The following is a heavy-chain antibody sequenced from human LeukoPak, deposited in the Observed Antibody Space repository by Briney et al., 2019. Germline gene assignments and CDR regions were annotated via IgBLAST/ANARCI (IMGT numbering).Heavy chain of an antibody. J-gene: IGHJ4*02. CDR1: GGSVSNGNYY. CDR2: IYYSGST. CDR3: ARSQNYYGSGDY. Sequence: SQTLSLTCTVSGGSVSNGNYYWSWLRQPPGKALEWIGYIYYSGSTYYNPSLEGRVTISVDTSKNQFSVKLSSVTTADTAVYYCARSQNYYGSGDYWSQGTLVTVSS. D-gene: IGHD3-10*01. V-gene: IGHV4-61*01.